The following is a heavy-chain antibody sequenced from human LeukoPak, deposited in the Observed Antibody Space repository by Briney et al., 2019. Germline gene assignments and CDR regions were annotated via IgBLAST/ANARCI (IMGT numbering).Heavy chain of an antibody. V-gene: IGHV3-7*01. CDR2: IKQDGSEK. J-gene: IGHJ4*02. CDR1: GVIQSSYL. Sequence: GGPLRLSCAACGVIQSSYLMIGAPRPPGKGREGVGNIKQDGSEKYYVDSAKGRFTISRDNAKNSLYLQMNSLRAEDTAVYYCARVMTMVRPGGDYWGQGTLVTVSS. D-gene: IGHD3-10*01. CDR3: ARVMTMVRPGGDY.